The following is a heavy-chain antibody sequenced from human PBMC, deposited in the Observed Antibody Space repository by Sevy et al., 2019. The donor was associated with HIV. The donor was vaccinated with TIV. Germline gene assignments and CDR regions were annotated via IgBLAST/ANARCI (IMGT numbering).Heavy chain of an antibody. CDR2: FDPEDDET. Sequence: GSVKVSCKVSGYTLTEFAMHWVRQAPGKGLEWMGTFDPEDDETMYAQKFQGRLTLTEDTSTDTAYMELSSLRSEDTAVYYCATTKDYYETSGYPVDYWGQGTLVTVSS. CDR1: GYTLTEFA. V-gene: IGHV1-24*01. J-gene: IGHJ4*02. D-gene: IGHD3-22*01. CDR3: ATTKDYYETSGYPVDY.